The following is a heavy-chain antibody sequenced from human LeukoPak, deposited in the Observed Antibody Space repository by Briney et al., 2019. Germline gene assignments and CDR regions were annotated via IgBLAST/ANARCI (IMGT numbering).Heavy chain of an antibody. D-gene: IGHD3-10*01. CDR3: ARVGYYGSGSYYPTPLEGPFDY. CDR2: IIPILGIA. V-gene: IGHV1-69*04. CDR1: GGTFSSYA. Sequence: SVKVSCKASGGTFSSYAISWVRQAPGQGLEWMGRIIPILGIANYAQKFQGRVTITADKSTSTAYMVLSSLRSEDTAVYYCARVGYYGSGSYYPTPLEGPFDYWGQGTLVTVSS. J-gene: IGHJ4*02.